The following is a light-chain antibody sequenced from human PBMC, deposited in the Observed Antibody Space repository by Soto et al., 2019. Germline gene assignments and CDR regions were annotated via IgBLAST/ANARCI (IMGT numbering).Light chain of an antibody. Sequence: EIVLTQSPGTLSLSPGERATLSCRASQSVSNNYLAWYQQKPGQAPRLLIYGAFSRATGIPDRFSGSGSETDFTLTISRLEPEDFALYYCQQYASSAPITFGQGTRLEIK. CDR1: QSVSNNY. J-gene: IGKJ5*01. V-gene: IGKV3-20*01. CDR2: GAF. CDR3: QQYASSAPIT.